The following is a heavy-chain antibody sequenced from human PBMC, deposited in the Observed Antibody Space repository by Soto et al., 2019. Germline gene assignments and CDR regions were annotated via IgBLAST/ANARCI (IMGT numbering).Heavy chain of an antibody. CDR1: GFTFISYG. D-gene: IGHD3-9*01. V-gene: IGHV3-30*18. Sequence: GGSLRLSFAASGFTFISYGMHWVRQAPGKGLEWVAVISYDGSNKYYADSVKGRFTISRDNSKKTLYLQMNSLRAEDTAVYYCAKGESSVAGYFSGYYGMDVWGQGTTVTVSS. CDR3: AKGESSVAGYFSGYYGMDV. J-gene: IGHJ6*02. CDR2: ISYDGSNK.